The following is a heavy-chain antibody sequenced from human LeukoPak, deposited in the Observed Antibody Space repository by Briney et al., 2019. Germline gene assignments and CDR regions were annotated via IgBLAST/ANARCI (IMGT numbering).Heavy chain of an antibody. Sequence: GGSLRLSCAASGFTFGSYWMTWVRQAPGKGLEWVANIKEVESEKYYVDSVRGRFTISRDNAKNSLYLQMNSLRAEDTAVYYCARCNYYDSSRHPTSFENWGQGTLVTVSS. J-gene: IGHJ4*02. CDR2: IKEVESEK. CDR1: GFTFGSYW. CDR3: ARCNYYDSSRHPTSFEN. D-gene: IGHD3-22*01. V-gene: IGHV3-7*01.